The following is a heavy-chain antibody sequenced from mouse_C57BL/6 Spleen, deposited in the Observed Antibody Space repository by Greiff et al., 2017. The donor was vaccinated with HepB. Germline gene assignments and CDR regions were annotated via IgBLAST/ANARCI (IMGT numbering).Heavy chain of an antibody. Sequence: EVMLVESGGGLVKPGGSLKLSCAASGFTFSDYGMHWVRQAPEKGLEWVAYISSGSSTIYYADTVKGRFTISRDNAQNTLFLQMTSLRSEDTAMYYCAIYYDYDDPFAYWGQGTLVTVSA. CDR1: GFTFSDYG. D-gene: IGHD2-4*01. CDR2: ISSGSSTI. V-gene: IGHV5-17*01. CDR3: AIYYDYDDPFAY. J-gene: IGHJ3*01.